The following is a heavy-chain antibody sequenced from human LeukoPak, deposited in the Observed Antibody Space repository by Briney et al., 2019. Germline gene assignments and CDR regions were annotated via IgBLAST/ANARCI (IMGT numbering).Heavy chain of an antibody. J-gene: IGHJ4*02. CDR2: ISGGGDIT. D-gene: IGHD2-21*02. V-gene: IGHV3-23*01. CDR3: VREDTPATANY. CDR1: GFTFSSYA. Sequence: GGSLRLSCAASGFTFSSYAMSWVRQTAGKGLEWVSAISGGGDITYYADSVKGRFTISRDNSKDTLFLQMHSLRPGDTAVYYCVREDTPATANYWGQGTLVTISS.